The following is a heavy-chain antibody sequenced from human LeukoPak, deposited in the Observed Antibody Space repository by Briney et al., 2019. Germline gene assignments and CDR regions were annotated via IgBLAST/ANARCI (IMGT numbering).Heavy chain of an antibody. CDR2: INQDGSEK. CDR3: ARSSSGYYYTLIDY. CDR1: GFTFSSYW. D-gene: IGHD3-22*01. J-gene: IGHJ4*02. Sequence: DPGGSLRLSCAASGFTFSSYWMTWVRQAPGKGLEWVANINQDGSEKYYVDSVKGRFTISRDDAKNSLYLQMNSLRAEDTAVYYCARSSSGYYYTLIDYWGQGTLVTVSS. V-gene: IGHV3-7*01.